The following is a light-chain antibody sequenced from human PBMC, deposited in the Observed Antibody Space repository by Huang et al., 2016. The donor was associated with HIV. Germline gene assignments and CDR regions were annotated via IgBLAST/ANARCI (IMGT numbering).Light chain of an antibody. CDR3: QQRSTWLFT. CDR1: QSVSSN. CDR2: DAS. Sequence: EIVLTQSPATLSLSPGEIATLSCRASQSVSSNLAWYQQKPGQAPRLLIYDASNRATGSPARFSGSGSGTDFTLTISSLEPEDFAVYYCQQRSTWLFTFGPGTKVDIK. J-gene: IGKJ3*01. V-gene: IGKV3-11*01.